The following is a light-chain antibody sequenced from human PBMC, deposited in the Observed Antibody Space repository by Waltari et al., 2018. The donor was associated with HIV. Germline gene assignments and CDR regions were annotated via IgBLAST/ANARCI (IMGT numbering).Light chain of an antibody. Sequence: SYVLTQPPSVSVAPGQTARITCGGNHLGIKSVPWYQQKPGQAPVVVVYDDKERPAGIPERFSGSNSENTATLIIRGVEAGDEADYHCQVWDSTTDHVVFGGGTNLIVL. J-gene: IGLJ2*01. V-gene: IGLV3-21*02. CDR2: DDK. CDR1: HLGIKS. CDR3: QVWDSTTDHVV.